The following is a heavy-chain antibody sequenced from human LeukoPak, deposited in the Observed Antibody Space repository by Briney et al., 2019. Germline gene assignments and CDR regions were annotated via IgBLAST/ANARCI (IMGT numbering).Heavy chain of an antibody. CDR2: IYTSGST. CDR1: GGSISSGSYY. Sequence: TLSLTCTVSGGSISSGSYYWSWIRQPAGKGLEWIGRIYTSGSTNYNPSLKSRVTISVDTSKNQFSLKLSSVTAADTAVYYCASEGIVVVPAAIGRAFDIWGQGTMVTVSS. D-gene: IGHD2-2*02. CDR3: ASEGIVVVPAAIGRAFDI. V-gene: IGHV4-61*02. J-gene: IGHJ3*02.